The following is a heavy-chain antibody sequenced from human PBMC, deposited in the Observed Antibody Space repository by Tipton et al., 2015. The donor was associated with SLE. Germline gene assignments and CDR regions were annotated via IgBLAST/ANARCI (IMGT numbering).Heavy chain of an antibody. V-gene: IGHV3-7*01. CDR1: GFIFSNYW. J-gene: IGHJ4*02. Sequence: SLRLSCAASGFIFSNYWMIWVRQPPGKGLEWVANIKQAGSEKFYVDSVKGRFTISRDNVKNSLYLQMNSLRAEDTALYYCATAGLAARLPTDHWGQGTLVTVSS. CDR2: IKQAGSEK. CDR3: ATAGLAARLPTDH. D-gene: IGHD6-6*01.